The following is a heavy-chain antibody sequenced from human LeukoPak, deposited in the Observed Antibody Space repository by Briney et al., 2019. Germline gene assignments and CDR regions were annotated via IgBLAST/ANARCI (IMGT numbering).Heavy chain of an antibody. CDR1: GFTFSSYS. J-gene: IGHJ4*02. Sequence: GGSLRLSCAASGFTFSSYSMNWVRQAPGKGLKWVSSISSSSSYIYYADSVKGRFTISRDNAKNSLYLQMNSLRAEDTAVYYCARDGHGLKHDYWGQGTLVTVSS. CDR3: ARDGHGLKHDY. CDR2: ISSSSSYI. V-gene: IGHV3-21*01.